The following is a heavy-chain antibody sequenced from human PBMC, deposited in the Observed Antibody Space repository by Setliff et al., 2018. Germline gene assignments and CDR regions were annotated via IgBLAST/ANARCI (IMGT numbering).Heavy chain of an antibody. J-gene: IGHJ6*02. CDR2: IYYSGST. D-gene: IGHD6-6*01. V-gene: IGHV4-59*08. CDR1: GGSISSHY. Sequence: NPSETLSLTCTVSGGSISSHYWSWIRQPPGKGLEWIGSIYYSGSTNYNPSLKSRVTISVDTSKNQFSLKLSSVTAADTAVYYCASIAARYYYGMDVWGQGTTVTV. CDR3: ASIAARYYYGMDV.